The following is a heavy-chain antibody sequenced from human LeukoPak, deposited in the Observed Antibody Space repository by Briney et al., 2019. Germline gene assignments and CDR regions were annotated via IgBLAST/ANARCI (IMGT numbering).Heavy chain of an antibody. CDR2: TRNKPHKYTT. J-gene: IGHJ3*02. V-gene: IGHV3-72*01. CDR3: ARKMLGATNYAFDI. Sequence: GSLRLSCAASGFTFSDHYMDWVRQAPGKGLEWVGRTRNKPHKYTTEYAASVKGRFIVSRDDSKNSFYLQMNSLRAEDTAVYYCARKMLGATNYAFDIWGQGTMVTVSS. D-gene: IGHD1-26*01. CDR1: GFTFSDHY.